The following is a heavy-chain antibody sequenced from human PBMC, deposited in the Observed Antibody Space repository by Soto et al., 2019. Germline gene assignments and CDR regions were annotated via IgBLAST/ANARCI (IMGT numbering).Heavy chain of an antibody. D-gene: IGHD4-17*01. CDR3: AKLNTVSYYFDY. V-gene: IGHV3-9*01. J-gene: IGHJ4*02. CDR2: ISWNSGSI. Sequence: DVQLVESGGGLVQPGRSLRLSCAASGFTFDDYAMHWVRQAPGKGLEWVSGISWNSGSIGYADSVKGRFSISRDNAKNSLYLQMNSLRAEDTALYYCAKLNTVSYYFDYWGQGTLVTVSS. CDR1: GFTFDDYA.